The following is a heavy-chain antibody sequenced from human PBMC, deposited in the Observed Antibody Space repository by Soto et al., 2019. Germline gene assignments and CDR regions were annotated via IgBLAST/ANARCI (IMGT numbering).Heavy chain of an antibody. CDR3: ARAGYWFDP. J-gene: IGHJ5*02. Sequence: PSETLSLTCTVSGGSISSDDYSWGWLRQRPGKGLEWIGYIYYSGSTYYNPSLKSRVTISVDTSKNQFSLKLSSVTAADTVDYYCARAGYWFDPWGQGTLVTVSS. CDR2: IYYSGST. V-gene: IGHV4-30-4*08. CDR1: GGSISSDDYS.